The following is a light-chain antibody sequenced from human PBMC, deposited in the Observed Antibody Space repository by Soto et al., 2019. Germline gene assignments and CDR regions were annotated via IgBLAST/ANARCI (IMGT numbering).Light chain of an antibody. CDR2: EGN. J-gene: IGLJ3*02. Sequence: QSALTQPASMSGSPGQSITISCTGTNNDVGSYNLVSWYQQHPGKAPKLIIYEGNKRPSGISNRFSGSKSGSTASLTISGLQAEDESDYYCCSYAGSGTWVFGGGTKGTVL. CDR3: CSYAGSGTWV. V-gene: IGLV2-23*01. CDR1: NNDVGSYNL.